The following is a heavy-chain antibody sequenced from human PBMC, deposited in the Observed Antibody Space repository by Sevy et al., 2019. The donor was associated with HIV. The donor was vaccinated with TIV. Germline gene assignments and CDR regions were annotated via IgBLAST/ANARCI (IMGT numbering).Heavy chain of an antibody. CDR1: GGSFSGYY. D-gene: IGHD1-26*01. CDR3: ARASGSYLPYYFDY. Sequence: SETLSLTCAVYGGSFSGYYWSGIRQPPGKGLEWIGEINHSGSTNYNPSLKSRVTISVDTSKNQFSLKLGSVTDADTAVYYCARASGSYLPYYFDYWGQGTLVTVSS. V-gene: IGHV4-34*01. J-gene: IGHJ4*02. CDR2: INHSGST.